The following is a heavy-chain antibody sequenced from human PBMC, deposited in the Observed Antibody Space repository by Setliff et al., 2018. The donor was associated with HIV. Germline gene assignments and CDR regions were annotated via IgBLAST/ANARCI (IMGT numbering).Heavy chain of an antibody. CDR1: GGSFSGFY. Sequence: SETLSLTCAGYGGSFSGFYWSWIRQPPGKGLEWIGEINHSGSTNYNPSLKSRVTMSVDTAKNQFSLKLSSVTAADTAVYYCARRTPIAAAGPAYFDYWGQGILVTVSS. J-gene: IGHJ4*02. V-gene: IGHV4-34*01. CDR3: ARRTPIAAAGPAYFDY. CDR2: INHSGST. D-gene: IGHD6-13*01.